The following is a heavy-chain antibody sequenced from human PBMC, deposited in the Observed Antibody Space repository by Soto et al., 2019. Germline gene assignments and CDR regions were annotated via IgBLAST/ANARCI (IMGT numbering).Heavy chain of an antibody. Sequence: GGSLRLSCAASGFTFSSYGMHWVRQAPGKGLEWVAVIWYDGSNKYYADSVKGRFTISRDNSKNTLYLQMNSLRAEDTAVYYCARDGAYSSSWYGDYGRQNWFDPWGQGTLVTVSS. CDR1: GFTFSSYG. V-gene: IGHV3-33*01. D-gene: IGHD6-13*01. CDR3: ARDGAYSSSWYGDYGRQNWFDP. J-gene: IGHJ5*02. CDR2: IWYDGSNK.